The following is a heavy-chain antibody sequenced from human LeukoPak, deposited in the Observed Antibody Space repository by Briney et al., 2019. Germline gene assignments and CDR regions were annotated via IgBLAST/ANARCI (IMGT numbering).Heavy chain of an antibody. D-gene: IGHD1-26*01. Sequence: MTSETLSLTCTVSGGSISSGGYYWSWIRQPPGKGLEWIGYIYHSGSTYYNPSLKSRVTISVDRSKNQFSLKLSSVTAADTAVYYCARGEWELPPPYYYHMDVWGKGTTVTVSS. CDR1: GGSISSGGYY. CDR3: ARGEWELPPPYYYHMDV. CDR2: IYHSGST. V-gene: IGHV4-30-2*01. J-gene: IGHJ6*03.